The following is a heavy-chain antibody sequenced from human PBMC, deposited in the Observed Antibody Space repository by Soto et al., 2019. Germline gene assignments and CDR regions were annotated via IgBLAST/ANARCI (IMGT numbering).Heavy chain of an antibody. CDR1: GGPLRKYT. CDR3: VSNDYGDYTRSGVKYYYYYGMDV. V-gene: IGHV1-69*08. Sequence: QVQLVQSGAEMKKPGSSVRVSCQASGGPLRKYTVTWVRQAPGLGLEWMGRIIPTLTTPTYAQKFQGRLTVNGEQFPNTAYMELSGLMAEETAAYYCVSNDYGDYTRSGVKYYYYYGMDVWGQGTTVTVSS. J-gene: IGHJ6*02. D-gene: IGHD4-17*01. CDR2: IIPTLTTP.